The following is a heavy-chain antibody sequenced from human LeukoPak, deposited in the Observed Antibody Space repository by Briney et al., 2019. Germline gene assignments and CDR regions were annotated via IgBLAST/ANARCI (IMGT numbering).Heavy chain of an antibody. V-gene: IGHV4-39*01. Sequence: SETLSLTCSLSGGSITSTTYYWGWIRQPPGKGLEWIGSSYYSGNTYYNPSLESRVTISLDTSRKQFSLKLSSVTAADTAVYCARTRGFGELLGEGFDPWGQGTLDTVSS. D-gene: IGHD3-10*01. CDR3: RTRGFGELLGEGFDP. J-gene: IGHJ5*02. CDR1: GGSITSTTYY. CDR2: SYYSGNT.